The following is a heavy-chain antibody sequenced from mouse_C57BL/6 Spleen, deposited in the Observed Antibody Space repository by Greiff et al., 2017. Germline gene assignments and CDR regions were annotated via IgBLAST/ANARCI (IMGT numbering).Heavy chain of an antibody. V-gene: IGHV1-64*01. J-gene: IGHJ3*01. CDR3: ARYYYGSSYSWFAY. CDR2: IHPNSGST. Sequence: QVQLQQPGAELVKPGASVKLSCKASGYTFTSYWMHWVKQRPGQGLEWIGMIHPNSGSTNYNEKFKSKATLTVDKSSSTAYMQLSSLTSEDSAVDYCARYYYGSSYSWFAYWGQGTLVTVSA. D-gene: IGHD1-1*01. CDR1: GYTFTSYW.